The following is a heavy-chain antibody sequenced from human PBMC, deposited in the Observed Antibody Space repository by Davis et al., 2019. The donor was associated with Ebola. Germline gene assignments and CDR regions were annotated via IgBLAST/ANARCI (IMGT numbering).Heavy chain of an antibody. CDR2: INRDGSSI. J-gene: IGHJ4*02. Sequence: PGGSLRLSCAASGFTLSSYWMHWVRQAPGKGLVWVSRINRDGSSISYADSVKGRFTISRDNAKNTLYLQMTSLRAEDTAVYYCATLGSDWPLDYWGQGILVTVSS. D-gene: IGHD6-19*01. V-gene: IGHV3-74*01. CDR1: GFTLSSYW. CDR3: ATLGSDWPLDY.